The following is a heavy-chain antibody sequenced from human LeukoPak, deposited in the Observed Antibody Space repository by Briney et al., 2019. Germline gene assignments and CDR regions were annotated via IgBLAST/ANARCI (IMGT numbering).Heavy chain of an antibody. CDR2: ISGGGHST. D-gene: IGHD2-2*02. CDR1: GFTFSTYA. Sequence: GGSLRLSCAASGFTFSTYAMSWVHQSPGKGLEWVSGISGGGHSTYYADSVRGRFTISRDNSKNTLYLQMNSLRAEDTAVYYCAKKIGTIPGSAVDYWGQGTLVTVSS. CDR3: AKKIGTIPGSAVDY. J-gene: IGHJ4*02. V-gene: IGHV3-23*01.